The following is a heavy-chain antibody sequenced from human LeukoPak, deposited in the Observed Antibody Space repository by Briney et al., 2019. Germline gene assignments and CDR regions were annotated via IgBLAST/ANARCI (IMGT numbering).Heavy chain of an antibody. CDR3: ARGGSSSDY. Sequence: SETLSLTCTVSGGSISSYYWSWIRQPPGKGLEWIGYIYYSGSTNYNPSLKSRVTISVDTSKNQFSLKLSSVTAADTAVYYCARGGSSSDYWGQGTLVTVSS. V-gene: IGHV4-59*12. J-gene: IGHJ4*02. CDR2: IYYSGST. CDR1: GGSISSYY. D-gene: IGHD6-6*01.